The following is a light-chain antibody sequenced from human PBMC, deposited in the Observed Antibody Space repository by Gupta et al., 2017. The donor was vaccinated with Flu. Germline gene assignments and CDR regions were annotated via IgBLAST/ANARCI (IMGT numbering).Light chain of an antibody. CDR2: GAS. V-gene: IGKV3-20*01. CDR3: QQDGSSPRT. Sequence: EIVLTQLPVTLSLSPGDRATLSCRSSQSVSSSYLAWYQQKPGQAPRLLIYGASSRATGIPDRFSGSGSGTDFTLTISRLEPEDFAVYYCQQDGSSPRTFGQGTKVEIK. J-gene: IGKJ1*01. CDR1: QSVSSSY.